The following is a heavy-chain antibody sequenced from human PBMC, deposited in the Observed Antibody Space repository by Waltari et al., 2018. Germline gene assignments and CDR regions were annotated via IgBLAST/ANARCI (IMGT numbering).Heavy chain of an antibody. CDR1: GFTFRSYA. Sequence: QVQLMESGGGVVQPGRSLRLSCAASGFTFRSYARHWARQAPGKGLEWVAVISSDGNTKKYADSLKGRFTISRDNSKNTLYLQMDSLRPEDTALYYCASLRISIFGVVYYFDSWGQGALVTVSS. D-gene: IGHD3-3*01. CDR2: ISSDGNTK. J-gene: IGHJ4*02. CDR3: ASLRISIFGVVYYFDS. V-gene: IGHV3-30*04.